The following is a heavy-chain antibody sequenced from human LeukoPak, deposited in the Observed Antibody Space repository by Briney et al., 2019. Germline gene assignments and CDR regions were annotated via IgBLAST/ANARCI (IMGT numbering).Heavy chain of an antibody. D-gene: IGHD3-3*01. V-gene: IGHV1-69*05. CDR3: ARDIPGTSGYLNAAFDI. Sequence: SVRVSCKASGGTFRNFAINWVRQAPGQGLEWMGRSIPIYQRTNQAQKFQGRLTITTDESTRTAYMELSGLRSEDTAQYYCARDIPGTSGYLNAAFDIWGQGTMATVSS. J-gene: IGHJ3*02. CDR1: GGTFRNFA. CDR2: SIPIYQRT.